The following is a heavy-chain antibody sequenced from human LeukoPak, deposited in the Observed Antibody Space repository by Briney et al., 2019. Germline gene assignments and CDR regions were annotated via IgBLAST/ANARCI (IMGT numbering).Heavy chain of an antibody. Sequence: PGGSLRLSCAASGFTFSDYYMSWIRQAPGRGLEWGSYISSSSSYTNYADSVKGRFTISRDNAKNSLYLQMNSLRAEDTAVYYCARDDGTAMVTFDYWGQGTLVTVSS. J-gene: IGHJ4*02. CDR2: ISSSSSYT. D-gene: IGHD5-18*01. V-gene: IGHV3-11*06. CDR3: ARDDGTAMVTFDY. CDR1: GFTFSDYY.